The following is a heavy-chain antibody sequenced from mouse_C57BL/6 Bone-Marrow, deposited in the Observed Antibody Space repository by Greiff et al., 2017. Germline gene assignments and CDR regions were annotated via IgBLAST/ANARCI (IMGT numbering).Heavy chain of an antibody. Sequence: QVQLQQPGAELVKPGASVKLSCKASGYTFTSYWMQWVKQRPGQGLEWIGEIDPSDSYTNYNQKFKGKATLTVDTPSSTAYMQLSSLTSEDAAVYYCAREGDYPRFDYWGQGTTLTVSS. CDR3: AREGDYPRFDY. J-gene: IGHJ2*01. CDR2: IDPSDSYT. V-gene: IGHV1-50*01. CDR1: GYTFTSYW. D-gene: IGHD2-4*01.